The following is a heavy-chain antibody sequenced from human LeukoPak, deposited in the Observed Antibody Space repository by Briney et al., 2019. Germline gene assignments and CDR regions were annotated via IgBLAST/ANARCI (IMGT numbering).Heavy chain of an antibody. V-gene: IGHV3-74*01. CDR1: GFTFTSYW. CDR2: INSDGAIT. D-gene: IGHD5-18*01. Sequence: GRSLRLSCAASGFTFTSYWMHWVRQAPGKGLVWVSRINSDGAITSYADSVKGRFTISRDNANNTLYLQMNSLRAEDTAVYYCARGAGGYSYGWGQGTLVTVSS. J-gene: IGHJ4*02. CDR3: ARGAGGYSYG.